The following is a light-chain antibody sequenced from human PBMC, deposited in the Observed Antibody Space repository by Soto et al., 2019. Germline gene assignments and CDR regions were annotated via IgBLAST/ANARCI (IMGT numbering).Light chain of an antibody. J-gene: IGLJ2*01. V-gene: IGLV2-18*02. Sequence: QSALTQPPSVSGSPGQSVTISCTGTSSDVGSYNRVSWYQQPPGTAPKLLIYELSNRPSGVPDRFSGSKSGNTASLTISGLQAEDEADYYCSSYTSTSTVFGGGTKLTVL. CDR1: SSDVGSYNR. CDR3: SSYTSTSTV. CDR2: ELS.